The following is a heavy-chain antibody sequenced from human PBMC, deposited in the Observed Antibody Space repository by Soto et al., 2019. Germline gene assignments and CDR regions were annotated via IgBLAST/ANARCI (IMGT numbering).Heavy chain of an antibody. J-gene: IGHJ4*02. CDR2: IYYSGST. Sequence: PSETLSLTCTVSGGSISSYYWSWIRQPPGKGLEWIGYIYYSGSTNYNPSLKSRVTISVDTSKNQFSLKLSSVTAADTAVYYCARHLEVGATPLRYWGQGTLVTVSS. D-gene: IGHD1-26*01. V-gene: IGHV4-59*08. CDR1: GGSISSYY. CDR3: ARHLEVGATPLRY.